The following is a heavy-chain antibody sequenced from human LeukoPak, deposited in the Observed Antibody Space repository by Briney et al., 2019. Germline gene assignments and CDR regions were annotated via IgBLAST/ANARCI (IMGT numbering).Heavy chain of an antibody. CDR1: GFTVSSNY. CDR2: IYSGGST. CDR3: SGSGSLNPTPYYFDY. Sequence: GGSLRLSCAASGFTVSSNYMSWVRQAPGKGLEWVSVIYSGGSTYYADSVKGRFTISRDNSKNTLYLQMNSLRAEDTAVYCCSGSGSLNPTPYYFDYWGQGTLVTVSS. V-gene: IGHV3-53*01. D-gene: IGHD3-10*01. J-gene: IGHJ4*02.